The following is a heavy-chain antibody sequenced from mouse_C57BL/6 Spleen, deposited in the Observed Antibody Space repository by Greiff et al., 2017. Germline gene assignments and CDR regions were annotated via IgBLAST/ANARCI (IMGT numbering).Heavy chain of an antibody. Sequence: QVQLQQSGAELVRPGTSVKVSCKASGYAFTNYLIEWVKQRPGQGLEWIGVINPGSGGTNYNEKFKGKATLTADKSSSTAYMQLSSLTSEDSAVYFCAITTVVATEFDYWGQGTTLTVSS. D-gene: IGHD1-1*01. CDR3: AITTVVATEFDY. CDR1: GYAFTNYL. CDR2: INPGSGGT. J-gene: IGHJ2*01. V-gene: IGHV1-54*01.